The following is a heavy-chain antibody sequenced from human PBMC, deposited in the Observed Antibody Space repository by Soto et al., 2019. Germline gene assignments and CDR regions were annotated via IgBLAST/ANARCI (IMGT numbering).Heavy chain of an antibody. CDR2: MNPNSGNT. CDR1: GYTFTSYD. V-gene: IGHV1-8*01. Sequence: ASVKVSCKASGYTFTSYDINWVRQATGQGLEWMGWMNPNSGNTGYAQKFQGRVTMTRNTSISTAYMELSSLRSEDTAVYYCARGPFRYFGYYYYYMDVWGKGTTVTVSS. D-gene: IGHD3-9*01. J-gene: IGHJ6*03. CDR3: ARGPFRYFGYYYYYMDV.